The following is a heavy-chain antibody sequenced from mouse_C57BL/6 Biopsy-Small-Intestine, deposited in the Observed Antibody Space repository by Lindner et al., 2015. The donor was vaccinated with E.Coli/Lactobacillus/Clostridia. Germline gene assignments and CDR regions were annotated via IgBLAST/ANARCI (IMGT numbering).Heavy chain of an antibody. CDR2: IDPANGYT. Sequence: VQLQESGAELVRPGASVKLSCTASGFNIKDDYVHWVRQRPDQGLEWIGWIDPANGYTKYAPKFQDRATITADTSSNTAYLHLSSLSSEDAAVFFCARSSRYWGQGTLVTVSA. CDR1: GFNIKDDY. V-gene: IGHV14-4*01. D-gene: IGHD3-3*01. CDR3: ARSSRY. J-gene: IGHJ3*01.